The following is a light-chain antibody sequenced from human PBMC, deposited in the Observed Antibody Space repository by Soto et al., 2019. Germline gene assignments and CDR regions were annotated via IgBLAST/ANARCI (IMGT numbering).Light chain of an antibody. CDR3: QQSYSTPT. CDR1: QSVGTY. Sequence: EIVLTQSPGTLSLSPGERATLSCRASQSVGTYLAWYQQKPGQAPRLLIYGASSRATGIPDRFSGSGSGTDFTLTISSLQPEDFATYYCQQSYSTPTFGQGTRLEIK. J-gene: IGKJ5*01. V-gene: IGKV3-20*01. CDR2: GAS.